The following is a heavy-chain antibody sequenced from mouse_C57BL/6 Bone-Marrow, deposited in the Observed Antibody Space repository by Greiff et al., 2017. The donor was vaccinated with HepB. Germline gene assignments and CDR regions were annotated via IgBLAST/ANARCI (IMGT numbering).Heavy chain of an antibody. CDR1: GFTFSSYA. CDR2: ISDGGSYT. Sequence: EVKVEESGGGLVKPGGSLKLSCAASGFTFSSYAMSWVRQTPEKRLEWVATISDGGSYTYYPDNVKGRFTISRDNAKNNLYLQMSHLKSEDTAMYYCARVDYGNYDAMDYWGQGTSVTVSS. CDR3: ARVDYGNYDAMDY. J-gene: IGHJ4*01. V-gene: IGHV5-4*03. D-gene: IGHD2-1*01.